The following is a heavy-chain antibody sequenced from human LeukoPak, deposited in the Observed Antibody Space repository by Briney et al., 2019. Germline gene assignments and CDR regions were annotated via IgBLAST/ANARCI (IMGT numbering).Heavy chain of an antibody. J-gene: IGHJ3*02. Sequence: GESLKISCKGSGYSSTSYWIGWVRQMPGKGLEWMGNIYPGDSDTRYSPSFQGQVTISADKSISTAYLQWSSLKASDTAMYYCATSADTSSSWSGDAFDIWGQGTMVTVSS. CDR3: ATSADTSSSWSGDAFDI. V-gene: IGHV5-51*01. CDR2: IYPGDSDT. CDR1: GYSSTSYW. D-gene: IGHD6-13*01.